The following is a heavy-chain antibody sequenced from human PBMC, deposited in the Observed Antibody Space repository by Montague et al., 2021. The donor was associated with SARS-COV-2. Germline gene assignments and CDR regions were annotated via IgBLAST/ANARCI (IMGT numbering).Heavy chain of an antibody. D-gene: IGHD4-17*01. CDR1: GGSIITGSNFY. V-gene: IGHV4-61*02. CDR3: ARHLNYRDYGGDDY. Sequence: TLSLTCAVSGGSIITGSNFYWGWIRQSAGKGLEWIGRIHSSGGTNYNPSLKSRVTISVDTSKNQFSLKLSSVTAADTAVYYCARHLNYRDYGGDDYWGQGTLVTVSS. J-gene: IGHJ4*02. CDR2: IHSSGGT.